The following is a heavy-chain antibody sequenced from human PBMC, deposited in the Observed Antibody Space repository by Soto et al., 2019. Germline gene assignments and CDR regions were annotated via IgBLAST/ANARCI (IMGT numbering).Heavy chain of an antibody. CDR2: IIPIFGTA. D-gene: IGHD3-22*01. V-gene: IGHV1-69*13. J-gene: IGHJ4*02. Sequence: SVKVSCKASGGTFSSCAISWVRQAPVQGLEWMGGIIPIFGTANYAQKFQGRVTITADESTSTAYMELSSLRSEDTAVYYCARGNYYDSSGYSYYFDYWGQGTLVTVSS. CDR3: ARGNYYDSSGYSYYFDY. CDR1: GGTFSSCA.